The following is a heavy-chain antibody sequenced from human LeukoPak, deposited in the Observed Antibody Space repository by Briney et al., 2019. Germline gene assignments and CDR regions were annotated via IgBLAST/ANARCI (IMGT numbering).Heavy chain of an antibody. CDR2: ISSSSGYI. Sequence: GGSLRLSCAASGFTFSSYSMNWVRQAPGKGLEWVSSISSSSGYIYYADSVKGRFTISRDNAKNSLYLQMNSLRAEDTAVYYFASIDSSGYYPDYWGQGTLVTVSS. D-gene: IGHD3-22*01. CDR3: ASIDSSGYYPDY. CDR1: GFTFSSYS. V-gene: IGHV3-21*03. J-gene: IGHJ4*02.